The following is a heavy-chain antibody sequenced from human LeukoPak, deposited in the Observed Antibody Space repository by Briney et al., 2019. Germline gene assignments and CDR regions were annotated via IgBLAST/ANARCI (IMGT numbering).Heavy chain of an antibody. V-gene: IGHV1-2*02. CDR1: GYTFTGYY. CDR3: AKESEEEQLLGEASFDH. J-gene: IGHJ2*01. CDR2: INPNSGGT. D-gene: IGHD2-2*01. Sequence: ASVKVSCKASGYTFTGYYMHWERQAPGQGLEWMGWINPNSGGTNYAQKFQGRVTMTRDTSISTAYMELSRLRSDDTAMYNCAKESEEEQLLGEASFDHWGRGTSVAVSS.